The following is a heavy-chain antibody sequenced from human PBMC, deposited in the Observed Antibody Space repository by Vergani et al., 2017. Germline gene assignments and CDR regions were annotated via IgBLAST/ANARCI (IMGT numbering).Heavy chain of an antibody. CDR1: GFTFSSYS. CDR2: ISSSSSYI. CDR3: ARESRGYYYGSGSYYSY. D-gene: IGHD3-10*01. V-gene: IGHV3-21*01. J-gene: IGHJ4*02. Sequence: VQLVESGGGLVKPGGSLRLSCAASGFTFSSYSMNWVRQAPGKGLEWVSSISSSSSYIYYADSVKGRFTISRDNAKNSLYLQMNSLRAEDTAVYYCARESRGYYYGSGSYYSYWGQGTLVTVSS.